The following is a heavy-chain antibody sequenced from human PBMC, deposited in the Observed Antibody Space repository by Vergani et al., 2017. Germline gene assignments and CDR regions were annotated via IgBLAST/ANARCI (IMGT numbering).Heavy chain of an antibody. Sequence: QVQLVQSGAEVKKPGASVKVSCKASGYTFTSYAMHWVRQAPGQRLEWVGWINAGNGNTKYSQKFQGRVTSTMDTSASTAYMELSSMRSEDTAVYYCARDSSPRQFDYWGQGTLVTVSS. V-gene: IGHV1-3*01. CDR1: GYTFTSYA. J-gene: IGHJ4*02. CDR3: ARDSSPRQFDY. CDR2: INAGNGNT.